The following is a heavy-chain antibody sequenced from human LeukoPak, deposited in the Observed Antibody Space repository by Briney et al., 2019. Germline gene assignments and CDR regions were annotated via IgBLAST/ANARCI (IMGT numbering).Heavy chain of an antibody. CDR1: GYTFTSYY. CDR3: ARGVPAAITYFDY. J-gene: IGHJ4*02. V-gene: IGHV1-2*02. Sequence: RASVKVSCKASGYTFTSYYMHWVRQAPGQGLEWMGWINPNSGGTNYAQKFQGRVTMTRDTSISTAYMELSRLRSDDTAVYYCARGVPAAITYFDYWGQGTLVTVSS. D-gene: IGHD2-2*01. CDR2: INPNSGGT.